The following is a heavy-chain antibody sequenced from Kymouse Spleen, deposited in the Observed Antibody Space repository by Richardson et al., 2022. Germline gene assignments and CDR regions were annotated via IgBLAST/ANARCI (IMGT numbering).Heavy chain of an antibody. J-gene: IGHJ6*02. CDR3: ARGRGSSSYYGMDV. Sequence: QVQLQQWGAGLLKPSETLSLTCAVYGGSFSGYYWSWIRQPPGKGLEWIGEINHSGSTNYNPSLKSRVTISVDTSKNQFSLKLSSVTAADTAVYYCARGRGSSSYYGMDVWGQGTTVTVSS. CDR1: GGSFSGYY. D-gene: IGHD6-6*01. V-gene: IGHV4-34*01. CDR2: INHSGST.